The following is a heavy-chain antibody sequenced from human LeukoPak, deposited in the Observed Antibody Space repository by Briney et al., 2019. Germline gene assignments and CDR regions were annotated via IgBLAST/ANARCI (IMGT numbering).Heavy chain of an antibody. J-gene: IGHJ4*02. D-gene: IGHD2-15*01. CDR1: GFTFDDYG. CDR3: ARDGWALGYCSGGSCYIFDY. CDR2: INWNGGST. V-gene: IGHV3-20*04. Sequence: SGGSLRLSCAASGFTFDDYGLSWVRQAPGKGLEWVSGINWNGGSTGYADSVKGRFTISRDNAKNSLYLQMNSLRAEDTALYYCARDGWALGYCSGGSCYIFDYRGQGTLVTVSS.